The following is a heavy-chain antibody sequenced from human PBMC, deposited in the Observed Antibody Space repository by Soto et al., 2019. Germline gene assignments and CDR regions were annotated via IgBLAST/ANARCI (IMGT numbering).Heavy chain of an antibody. CDR3: AKKPGYCSGGVCYVYDWFDP. CDR2: ISGSGGST. D-gene: IGHD2-15*01. J-gene: IGHJ5*02. Sequence: EVQLLESGGGLVQPGGSLTLSCAASGFTFSGYAMSWVRQAPGKGLEWVSSISGSGGSTYYADSVKGRFTISRDKSKKNLNLQTDDLRAEDTPVNYCAKKPGYCSGGVCYVYDWFDPWGHGTLVPVSS. V-gene: IGHV3-23*01. CDR1: GFTFSGYA.